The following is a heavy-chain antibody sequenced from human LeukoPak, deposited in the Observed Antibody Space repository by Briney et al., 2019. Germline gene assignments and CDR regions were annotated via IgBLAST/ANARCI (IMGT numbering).Heavy chain of an antibody. CDR2: INAGNGNT. Sequence: ASVKVSCKASGYTFTSYAMHWVRQAPGQRLEWMGWINAGNGNTKYSQKFQGRVTITRDTSASTAYMELSSLRSEDTAVYYCARTPPYSSSSRLFDYWDQGTLVTVSS. CDR1: GYTFTSYA. V-gene: IGHV1-3*01. D-gene: IGHD6-6*01. CDR3: ARTPPYSSSSRLFDY. J-gene: IGHJ4*02.